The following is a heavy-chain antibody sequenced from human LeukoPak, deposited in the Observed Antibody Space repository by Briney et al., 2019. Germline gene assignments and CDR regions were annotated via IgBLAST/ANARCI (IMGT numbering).Heavy chain of an antibody. CDR2: IIPIFGTA. D-gene: IGHD6-13*01. CDR3: ALGIAAAAFDY. J-gene: IGHJ4*02. V-gene: IGHV1-69*06. Sequence: AASVKVSCKASGGTFSSYAISWVRQAPGQGLEWMGGIIPIFGTANYAQKFQGRVTITADKSTSTAYMELSSLRSEDTAVYYCALGIAAAAFDYWGQGTLVTVSS. CDR1: GGTFSSYA.